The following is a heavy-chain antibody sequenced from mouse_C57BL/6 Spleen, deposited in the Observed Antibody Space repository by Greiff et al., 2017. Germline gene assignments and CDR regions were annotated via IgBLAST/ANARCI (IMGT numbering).Heavy chain of an antibody. Sequence: QVQLQQSGPELVKPGASVKISCKASGYAFSSSWMNWVKQRPGKGLEWIGRIYPGDGDTNYNGKFKGKATLTVDKSSSTAYMQLSSLTSEDSAVYFYARRDYYGSSYGYFDVWGTGTTVTVSS. J-gene: IGHJ1*03. CDR3: ARRDYYGSSYGYFDV. V-gene: IGHV1-82*01. D-gene: IGHD1-1*01. CDR2: IYPGDGDT. CDR1: GYAFSSSW.